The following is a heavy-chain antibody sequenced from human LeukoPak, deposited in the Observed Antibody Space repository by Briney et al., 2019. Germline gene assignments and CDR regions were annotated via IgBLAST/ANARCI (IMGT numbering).Heavy chain of an antibody. CDR2: IYYSGST. J-gene: IGHJ3*02. V-gene: IGHV4-59*01. CDR3: ASIPNDAFDI. Sequence: PSETLSLTCTVSGGSISSYYWSWIRQPPGKGLEWIGYIYYSGSTNYNPSLKSRVTISVDTSKNQFSQKLSSVTAADTAVYYCASIPNDAFDIWGQGTMVTVSS. CDR1: GGSISSYY.